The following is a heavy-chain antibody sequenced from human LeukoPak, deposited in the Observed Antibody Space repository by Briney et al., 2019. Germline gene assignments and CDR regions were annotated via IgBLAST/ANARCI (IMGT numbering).Heavy chain of an antibody. J-gene: IGHJ4*02. CDR1: GFTFSGNR. V-gene: IGHV3-7*01. D-gene: IGHD5-24*01. CDR2: INPDGSHK. CDR3: AKLLGTATTYDS. Sequence: GGSLTLSCEASGFTFSGNRMSWVRQAPGKGLEWVASINPDGSHKSYVDSVKGRFTISRDNTKSSLYLQMNSLGAEDTAMYYCAKLLGTATTYDSWGQGTRVTVSS.